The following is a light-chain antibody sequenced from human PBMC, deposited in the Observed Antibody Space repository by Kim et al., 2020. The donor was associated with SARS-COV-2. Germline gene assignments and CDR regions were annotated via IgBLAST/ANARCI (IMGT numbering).Light chain of an antibody. CDR3: QQYTKWPPT. J-gene: IGKJ4*01. V-gene: IGKV3-15*01. Sequence: VSPGELATLSCRASQSVSSNLAWYQQKPGRAPRLLIYDASTTATGIPARFSGSGSGTEFTLTISSLQSEDFTFYYCQQYTKWPPTFGGGTKVDIK. CDR1: QSVSSN. CDR2: DAS.